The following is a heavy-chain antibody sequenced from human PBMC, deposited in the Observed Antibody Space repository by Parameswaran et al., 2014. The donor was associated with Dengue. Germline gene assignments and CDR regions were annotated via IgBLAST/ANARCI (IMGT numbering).Heavy chain of an antibody. CDR3: ARGGRWNRYYYYYYGMDV. Sequence: PGASVKVSCKASGYTFTSYDINWVRQATGQGLEWMGWMNPNSGNTGYAQKFQGRVTMTRNTSISTAYMELSSLRSEDTAVYYCARGGRWNRYYYYYYGMDVWGQGTTVTVSS. CDR2: MNPNSGNT. D-gene: IGHD1-1*01. CDR1: GYTFTSYD. J-gene: IGHJ6*02. V-gene: IGHV1-8*01.